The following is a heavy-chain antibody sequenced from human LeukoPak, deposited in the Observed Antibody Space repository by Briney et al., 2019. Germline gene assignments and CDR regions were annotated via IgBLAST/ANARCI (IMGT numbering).Heavy chain of an antibody. V-gene: IGHV3-53*01. CDR3: AREGGLLWALDY. D-gene: IGHD3/OR15-3a*01. CDR1: GFTFSSYS. Sequence: PGGSLRLSCAASGFTFSSYSMNWVRQAPGKGLEWVSLTYSDGSTYYADSVKGRFTISRESSKNTLYLQMNSLRAEDTAVYYCAREGGLLWALDYWGQGTLVTVSS. J-gene: IGHJ4*02. CDR2: TYSDGST.